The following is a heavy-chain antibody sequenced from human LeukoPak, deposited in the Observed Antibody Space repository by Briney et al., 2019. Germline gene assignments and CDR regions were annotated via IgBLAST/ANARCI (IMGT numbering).Heavy chain of an antibody. Sequence: GGSLRLSCAASGFTVSTNYMSWVRQAPGKAPEWVSVIYSGGSTYYADSVKGRFTISRDTSKNTLDLQMNSLRVEDTAVYYCARHSDSSGEYYGMDVWGQGTTVTVSS. J-gene: IGHJ6*02. CDR3: ARHSDSSGEYYGMDV. D-gene: IGHD3-22*01. CDR1: GFTVSTNY. CDR2: IYSGGST. V-gene: IGHV3-66*02.